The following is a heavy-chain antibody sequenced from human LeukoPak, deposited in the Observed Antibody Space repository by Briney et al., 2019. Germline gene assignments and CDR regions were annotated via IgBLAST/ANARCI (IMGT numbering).Heavy chain of an antibody. J-gene: IGHJ6*02. D-gene: IGHD6-19*01. CDR3: ARDPTPSSGWSDYYYYYGMDV. Sequence: SETPSLTCTVSAGSISSYYWSWIRQPPGKGLEWIGYIYYSGSTNYNPSLKSRVTISVDTSKNQFSLKLSSVTAADTAVYYCARDPTPSSGWSDYYYYYGMDVWGQGTTVTVSS. CDR1: AGSISSYY. V-gene: IGHV4-59*01. CDR2: IYYSGST.